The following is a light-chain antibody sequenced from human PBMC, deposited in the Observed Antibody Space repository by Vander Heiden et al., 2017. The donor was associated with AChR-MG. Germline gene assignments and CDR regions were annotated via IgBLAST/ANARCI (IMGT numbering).Light chain of an antibody. CDR2: STN. J-gene: IGLJ3*02. CDR3: VLYMGSGFWV. V-gene: IGLV8-61*01. Sequence: QTVVTQEPSSSLSPGGTVTLSCGLSSGSVSTSYYPNGYQQTPGQAPRTLIYSTNTRSSGVPDRFSGSILGNKAALTITGAQADDESDYYCVLYMGSGFWVFGGGTKLTVL. CDR1: SGSVSTSYY.